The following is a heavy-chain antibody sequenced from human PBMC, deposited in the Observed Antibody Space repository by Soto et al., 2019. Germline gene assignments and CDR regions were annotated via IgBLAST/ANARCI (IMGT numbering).Heavy chain of an antibody. CDR3: ARYFLRGRFFDS. CDR2: INHRGST. J-gene: IGHJ4*02. V-gene: IGHV4-34*01. CDR1: GGSFSGYY. Sequence: PSETLSLTCAGYGGSFSGYYWSWIRQTPGKGLEWLGEINHRGSTNYNPSLKSRVTISVDTSRTQFSLKLSSVTAADTAVYYCARYFLRGRFFDSWGQGTLVTVSS. D-gene: IGHD3-10*01.